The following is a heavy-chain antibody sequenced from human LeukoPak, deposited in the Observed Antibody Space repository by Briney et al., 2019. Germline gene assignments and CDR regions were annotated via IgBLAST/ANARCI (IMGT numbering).Heavy chain of an antibody. CDR1: GGSFSGYY. CDR2: SNHSGST. CDR3: ARLAYYCSSTSCYSFDY. J-gene: IGHJ4*02. V-gene: IGHV4-34*01. Sequence: PSETLSLTRAVYGGSFSGYYWSWIRQPPGKGLEWIGESNHSGSTNYYPSLKSRVTISVDTSKNQFSLKLSSVTAADTAVYYCARLAYYCSSTSCYSFDYWGQGTLVTVSS. D-gene: IGHD2-2*01.